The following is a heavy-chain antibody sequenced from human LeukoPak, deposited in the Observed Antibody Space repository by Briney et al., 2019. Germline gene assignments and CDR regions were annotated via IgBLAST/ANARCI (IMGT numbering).Heavy chain of an antibody. CDR2: INWNGGST. D-gene: IGHD3-22*01. V-gene: IGHV3-20*04. CDR1: GFTFSSYG. J-gene: IGHJ3*02. Sequence: PGGSLRLSCAASGFTFSSYGMHWVRQAPGKGLEWVSGINWNGGSTGYADSVKGRFTISRDNAKNSLYLQMNSLRAEDTALYYCARDAPTYYYDSSGYYSVAIHDAFDIWGQGTMVTVSS. CDR3: ARDAPTYYYDSSGYYSVAIHDAFDI.